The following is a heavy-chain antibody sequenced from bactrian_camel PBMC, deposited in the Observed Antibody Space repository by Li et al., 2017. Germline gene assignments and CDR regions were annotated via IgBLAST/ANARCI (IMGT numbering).Heavy chain of an antibody. CDR2: IRSDGST. Sequence: HVQLVESGGGSVQAGGSLRLSCITVFESTYNARCMGWYRQSTGDQDVCDLVSRIRSDGSTYYSDSVKGRFTISRANDKNTVTLQMNSLQPNDTAVYYCAARGLTVRRLCFVGNLWGKGTQVTVS. CDR1: ESTYNARC. J-gene: IGHJ4*01. V-gene: IGHV3S53*01. D-gene: IGHD4*01. CDR3: AARGLTVRRLCFVGNL.